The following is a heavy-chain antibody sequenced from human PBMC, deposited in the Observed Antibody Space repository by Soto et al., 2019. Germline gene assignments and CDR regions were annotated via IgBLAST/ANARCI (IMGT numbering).Heavy chain of an antibody. D-gene: IGHD3-10*01. V-gene: IGHV4-39*01. CDR2: IYYSGST. Sequence: ATLSLPCTVSGGSISSSSYYWGWIRQPPGKGLEWIGSIYYSGSTYYNPSLKSRVTISVDTSKNQFSLKLSSVTAADTAVYYCARHGDYYYGSGSYLGKFDPWGQGTLVTVSS. J-gene: IGHJ5*02. CDR1: GGSISSSSYY. CDR3: ARHGDYYYGSGSYLGKFDP.